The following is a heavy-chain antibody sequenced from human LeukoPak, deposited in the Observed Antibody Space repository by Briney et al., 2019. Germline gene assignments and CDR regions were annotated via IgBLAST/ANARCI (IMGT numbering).Heavy chain of an antibody. D-gene: IGHD2-2*01. CDR1: GFTFSSYS. J-gene: IGHJ5*02. Sequence: QPGGSLRLSCAASGFTFSSYSMNWVRQAPGKGLEWVSAISGSGGSTYYADSVKGRFTISRDNSKNTLYLQMNSLRAEDTAVYYCAKDLGVVPAANENWFDPWGQGTLVTVSS. V-gene: IGHV3-23*01. CDR3: AKDLGVVPAANENWFDP. CDR2: ISGSGGST.